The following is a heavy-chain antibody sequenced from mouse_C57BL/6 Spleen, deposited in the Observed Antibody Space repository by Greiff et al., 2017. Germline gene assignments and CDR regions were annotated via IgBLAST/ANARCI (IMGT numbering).Heavy chain of an antibody. CDR3: ARPSTGSSYDYAMDY. Sequence: VQLQQPGAELVRPGSSVKLSCKASGYTFTSYWMHWVKQRPIQGLEWIGNIDPSDSETHYNQKFKDKATLTVDKSSSTAYMQLSSLISEDSAVYYCARPSTGSSYDYAMDYWGQGTSVTVSS. V-gene: IGHV1-52*01. J-gene: IGHJ4*01. D-gene: IGHD1-1*01. CDR1: GYTFTSYW. CDR2: IDPSDSET.